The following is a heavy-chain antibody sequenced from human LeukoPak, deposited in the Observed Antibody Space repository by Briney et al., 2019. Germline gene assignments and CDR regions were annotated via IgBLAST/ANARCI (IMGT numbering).Heavy chain of an antibody. CDR1: GFTFSNYA. CDR2: ISGSGGST. J-gene: IGHJ4*02. Sequence: PGRSLRLSCAASGFTFSNYAMSWVRQAPGKGLEWVSTISGSGGSTYYADSVKGRFTISRDNSKNTLYLQMNSLRAEDTAVYYCAKDVEYSSSYYFDYWGQGTLVTVSS. D-gene: IGHD6-6*01. CDR3: AKDVEYSSSYYFDY. V-gene: IGHV3-23*01.